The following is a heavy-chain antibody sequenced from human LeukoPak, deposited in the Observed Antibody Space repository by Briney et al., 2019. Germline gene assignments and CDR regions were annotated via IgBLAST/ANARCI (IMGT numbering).Heavy chain of an antibody. CDR2: INHSGST. CDR1: GGSFSGYY. J-gene: IGHJ3*02. V-gene: IGHV4-34*01. D-gene: IGHD3-16*02. Sequence: PSETLSLTCAVYGGSFSGYYWSWIRQPPGKGLEWIGEINHSGSTNYNPSLKSRVTISVDTSKNQFSLKLSSMTAADTAVYYCARGSRRDYVWGSYRFAAFDIWGQGTMVTVSS. CDR3: ARGSRRDYVWGSYRFAAFDI.